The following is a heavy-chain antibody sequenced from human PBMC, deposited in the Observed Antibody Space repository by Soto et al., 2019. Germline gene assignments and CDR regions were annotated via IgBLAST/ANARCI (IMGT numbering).Heavy chain of an antibody. CDR2: ISDSGGST. V-gene: IGHV3-23*01. Sequence: DVQLLESGGGLVQPGGSLRLSCAASGFTFSTYAMSWVRQAPGKGLEWVSVISDSGGSTKYADSVKGRFTISRDNSENTLYLQMNSLRAEDTAVYYCARDASGPFDYWGQGTLVTVSS. D-gene: IGHD6-19*01. J-gene: IGHJ4*02. CDR1: GFTFSTYA. CDR3: ARDASGPFDY.